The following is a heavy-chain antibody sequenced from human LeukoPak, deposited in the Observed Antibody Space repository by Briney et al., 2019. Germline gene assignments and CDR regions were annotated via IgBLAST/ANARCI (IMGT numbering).Heavy chain of an antibody. CDR1: GFTFSSYA. CDR3: ARSRYFVWLQTYYFDY. V-gene: IGHV3-23*01. CDR2: ISGSGGST. D-gene: IGHD3-9*01. Sequence: GGSLRLSCAASGFTFSSYAMSWVRQAPGKGLEWDSAISGSGGSTYYADSVKGRFTISRDNSKKTQYLQTNSLSGEGTAVYYCARSRYFVWLQTYYFDYWGEGTLVTVSS. J-gene: IGHJ4*02.